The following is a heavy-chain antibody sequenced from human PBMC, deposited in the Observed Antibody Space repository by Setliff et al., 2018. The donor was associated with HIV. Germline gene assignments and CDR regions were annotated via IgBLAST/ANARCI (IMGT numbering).Heavy chain of an antibody. CDR1: GFTFSSYS. CDR3: ARAGVYYDSSGYCIDY. D-gene: IGHD3-22*01. V-gene: IGHV3-21*01. J-gene: IGHJ4*02. CDR2: ISSGSSYI. Sequence: ETLSLSCAASGFTFSSYSMNWVRQVPGKGLEWVSSISSGSSYIYYAESVKGRFTISRDNAKNSLYLQMNSLRAEDTAVYYCARAGVYYDSSGYCIDYWGQGTLVTVS.